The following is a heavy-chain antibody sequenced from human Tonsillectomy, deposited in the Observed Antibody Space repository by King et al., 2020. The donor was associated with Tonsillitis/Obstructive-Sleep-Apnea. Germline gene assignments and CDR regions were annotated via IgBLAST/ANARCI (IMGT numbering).Heavy chain of an antibody. Sequence: VQLQESGPGLVKPSETLSLTCGVSGGSISSNSYYWGWIRQPPGKGLEWIGSIYYSGITYYNPSLESRVAISVDTSKNQFSLKLSSVTAADTAVYYCARQGRDSYRGDYYYFMDVWGKGTTVTVSS. D-gene: IGHD2-21*02. CDR3: ARQGRDSYRGDYYYFMDV. CDR1: GGSISSNSYY. CDR2: IYYSGIT. V-gene: IGHV4-39*01. J-gene: IGHJ6*03.